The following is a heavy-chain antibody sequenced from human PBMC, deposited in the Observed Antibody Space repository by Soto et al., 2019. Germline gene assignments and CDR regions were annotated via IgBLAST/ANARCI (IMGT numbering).Heavy chain of an antibody. CDR3: ARGMTPPGAPAWYYFDS. CDR1: GASITGSSY. CDR2: FSLSGTT. J-gene: IGHJ4*02. V-gene: IGHV4-4*07. Sequence: SETLSLTCTVSGASITGSSYWSWIRQPAGKGLEWIGRFSLSGTTSYNPSLRSRVTMSADVSKNQFSLRLTSVTAADTALYYCARGMTPPGAPAWYYFDSWGQGTLVTVSS. D-gene: IGHD2-8*02.